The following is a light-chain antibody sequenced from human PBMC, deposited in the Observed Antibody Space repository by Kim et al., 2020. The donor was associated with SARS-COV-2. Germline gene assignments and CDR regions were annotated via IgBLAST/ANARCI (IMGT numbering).Light chain of an antibody. CDR2: DVT. V-gene: IGLV2-11*01. J-gene: IGLJ3*02. CDR1: SSDVVGFNY. Sequence: GQSVTISCTGTSSDVVGFNYVSWYQQHPGKAPQLMIYDVTKRPSGVPDRFSGSKSGNTASLTISGLQAEDEAAYYCCSYAGSYTWVFGGGTKLTVL. CDR3: CSYAGSYTWV.